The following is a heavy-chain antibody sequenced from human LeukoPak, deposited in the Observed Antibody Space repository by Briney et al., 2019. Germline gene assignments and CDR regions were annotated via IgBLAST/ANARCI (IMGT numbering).Heavy chain of an antibody. CDR1: GGSISSGGYY. D-gene: IGHD2-21*01. V-gene: IGHV4-31*03. J-gene: IGHJ3*02. Sequence: SQTLSLTCTVSGGSISSGGYYWSWIRQHPGKGLEWIGYIYYSGSTYYNPSLKSRVTISVDTSKNQFSLKLSSVTAADTAAYYCARDSASRIAAFDIWGQGTMVTVSS. CDR3: ARDSASRIAAFDI. CDR2: IYYSGST.